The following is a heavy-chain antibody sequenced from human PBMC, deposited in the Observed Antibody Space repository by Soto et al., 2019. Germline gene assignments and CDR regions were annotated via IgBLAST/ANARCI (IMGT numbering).Heavy chain of an antibody. CDR2: ITTSSTYI. J-gene: IGHJ5*02. CDR1: GFIFSGYS. Sequence: LRLSCAASGFIFSGYSMSWVRQAPGKGLEWVSSITTSSTYIYYADSVKGRFTISRDNARNSLYLQMNSLRAEDTAVYYCAKVINWFDPWGQGTLVTVSS. V-gene: IGHV3-21*01. D-gene: IGHD3-22*01. CDR3: AKVINWFDP.